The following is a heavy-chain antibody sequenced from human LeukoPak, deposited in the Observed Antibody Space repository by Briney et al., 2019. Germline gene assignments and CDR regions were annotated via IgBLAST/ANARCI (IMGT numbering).Heavy chain of an antibody. Sequence: GRSLRLSCAASGFTFDDYAMHWVRQAPGKGLEWVSGISWNSGSIGYADSVKGRFTISRDNAKNSLCLQMNSLRAEDTALYYCAKSDRDGYNPYYFDYWGQGTLVTVSS. CDR3: AKSDRDGYNPYYFDY. V-gene: IGHV3-9*01. CDR1: GFTFDDYA. D-gene: IGHD5-12*01. CDR2: ISWNSGSI. J-gene: IGHJ4*02.